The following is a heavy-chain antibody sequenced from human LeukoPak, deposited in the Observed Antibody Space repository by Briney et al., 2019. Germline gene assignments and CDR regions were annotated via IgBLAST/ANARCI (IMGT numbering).Heavy chain of an antibody. J-gene: IGHJ4*02. D-gene: IGHD1-1*01. CDR2: ISSSGRTT. V-gene: IGHV3-23*01. CDR3: AKYDVKTLSD. Sequence: GGSLRLSCAASGFTFSNYAMSWVRQAPGKGLEWVSAISSSGRTTYYAASVKGRFTISRDNAKNTLYLQSNSLRAEDTAVYYCAKYDVKTLSDWGQGTLVTVSS. CDR1: GFTFSNYA.